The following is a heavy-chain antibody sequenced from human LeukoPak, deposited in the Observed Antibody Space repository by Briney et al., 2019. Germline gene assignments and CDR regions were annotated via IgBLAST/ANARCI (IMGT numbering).Heavy chain of an antibody. Sequence: GGSLRLSCAASGFTVSSNYTSWVRQAPGKGLEWVSVIYSGGSTYYADSVKGRFAISRDNSKNTLYLQMNSLRAEDTAAYYCARDNDSSGYYYYYMDVWGKGTTVTVSS. J-gene: IGHJ6*03. CDR1: GFTVSSNY. V-gene: IGHV3-53*01. CDR3: ARDNDSSGYYYYYMDV. CDR2: IYSGGST. D-gene: IGHD3-22*01.